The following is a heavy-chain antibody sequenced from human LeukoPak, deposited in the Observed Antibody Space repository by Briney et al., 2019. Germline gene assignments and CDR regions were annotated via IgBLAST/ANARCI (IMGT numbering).Heavy chain of an antibody. CDR2: IYYSGST. CDR3: AREGKLRSQGVDY. V-gene: IGHV4-39*07. Sequence: PSQTLSLTCTVSGGSISSSSYYWGWIRQPPGKGLEWIGSIYYSGSTYYNPSLKSRVTISVDTSKNQFSLKLSSVTAADTAVYYCAREGKLRSQGVDYWGQGTLVTVSS. D-gene: IGHD4-17*01. J-gene: IGHJ4*02. CDR1: GGSISSSSYY.